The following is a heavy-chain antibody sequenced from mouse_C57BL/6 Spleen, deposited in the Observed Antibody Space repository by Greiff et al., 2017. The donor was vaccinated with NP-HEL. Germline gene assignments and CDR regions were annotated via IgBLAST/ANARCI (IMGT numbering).Heavy chain of an antibody. CDR1: GFTFSSYA. CDR3: ARGTEGYAMDY. D-gene: IGHD3-3*01. Sequence: EVMLVESGGGLVKPGGSLKLSCAASGFTFSSYAMSWVRQTPEKRLEWVATISDGGSYTYYPDNVKGRFTISRDNAKNNLYLQMSHLKSEDTAMYYCARGTEGYAMDYWGQGTSVTVSS. CDR2: ISDGGSYT. J-gene: IGHJ4*01. V-gene: IGHV5-4*03.